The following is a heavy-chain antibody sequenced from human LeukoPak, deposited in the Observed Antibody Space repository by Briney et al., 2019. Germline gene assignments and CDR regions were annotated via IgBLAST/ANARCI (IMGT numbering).Heavy chain of an antibody. Sequence: GGSVRLSCAASRFTFTNYAMHWVRQAPGKGREGVSGILGSGGSTYYADYVKGRFTISRDNSKNTVYLQLNSLRVEDTAMYFCAGGIALYHFDYWGLGTLITASS. CDR1: RFTFTNYA. V-gene: IGHV3-23*01. CDR2: ILGSGGST. D-gene: IGHD3-16*01. CDR3: AGGIALYHFDY. J-gene: IGHJ4*02.